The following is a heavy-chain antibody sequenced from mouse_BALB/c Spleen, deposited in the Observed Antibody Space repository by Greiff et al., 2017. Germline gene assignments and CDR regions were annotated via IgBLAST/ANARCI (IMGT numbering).Heavy chain of an antibody. V-gene: IGHV5-4*02. CDR2: ISDGGSYT. CDR1: GFTFSDYY. D-gene: IGHD2-4*01. CDR3: ARDRGVYDYTFDY. Sequence: EVKLVESGGGLVKPGGSLKLSCAASGFTFSDYYMYWVRQTPEKRLEWVATISDGGSYTYYPDSVKGRFTISRDNAKNNLYLQMSSLKSEDTAMYYCARDRGVYDYTFDYWGQGTTLTVSS. J-gene: IGHJ2*01.